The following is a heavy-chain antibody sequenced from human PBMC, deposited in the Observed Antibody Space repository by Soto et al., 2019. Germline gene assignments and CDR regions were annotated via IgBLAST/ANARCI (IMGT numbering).Heavy chain of an antibody. CDR1: NGSISTYY. D-gene: IGHD3-10*01. V-gene: IGHV4-59*01. Sequence: PSETLSLTCTVSNGSISTYYWSWIRQPPGKRLEWIGSIYYTGSTNYNPSLKSRVTISIDTSKNQFSLKLSSVTAADTAVYYCARDNTMVRGVIITDLDYYYGLDVWGQGTTVTVSS. CDR2: IYYTGST. CDR3: ARDNTMVRGVIITDLDYYYGLDV. J-gene: IGHJ6*02.